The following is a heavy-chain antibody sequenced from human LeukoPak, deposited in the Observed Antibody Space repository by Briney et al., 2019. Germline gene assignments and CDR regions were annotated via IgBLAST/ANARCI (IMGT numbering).Heavy chain of an antibody. CDR1: GGTFSSYA. Sequence: SVKVSCKASGGTFSSYAISWVRQVPGQGLEWMGGIIPIFGTANYAQKFQGRVTITADESTSTAYMELSSLRSEDTAVYYCARDGYSYGDYGMDVWGQGTTVTVSS. CDR3: ARDGYSYGDYGMDV. CDR2: IIPIFGTA. J-gene: IGHJ6*02. D-gene: IGHD5-18*01. V-gene: IGHV1-69*13.